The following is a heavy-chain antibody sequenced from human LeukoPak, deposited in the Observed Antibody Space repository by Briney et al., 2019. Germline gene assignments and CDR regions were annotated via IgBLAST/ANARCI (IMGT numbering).Heavy chain of an antibody. CDR3: ARPGYYYDSSGYYYYYFDY. CDR2: INAYNGNT. J-gene: IGHJ4*02. D-gene: IGHD3-22*01. CDR1: GYTFTSYG. V-gene: IGHV1-18*01. Sequence: ASVKVSCKASGYTFTSYGISWVRQAPGQGLEWMGWINAYNGNTNYAQKLQGRVTMTTDTSTSTAYMELRSLRSDDTAVYYCARPGYYYDSSGYYYYYFDYWGQGTLVTVSS.